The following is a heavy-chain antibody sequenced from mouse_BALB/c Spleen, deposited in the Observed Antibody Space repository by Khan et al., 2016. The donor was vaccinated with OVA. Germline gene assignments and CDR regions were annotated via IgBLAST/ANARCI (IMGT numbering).Heavy chain of an antibody. CDR3: TRHGYVAWFTY. CDR2: IDPFSGGT. CDR1: GYSFTSYY. J-gene: IGHJ3*01. D-gene: IGHD2-2*01. Sequence: VQLQQSGPELMKPGASVKISCKASGYSFTSYYIHWVIQSHGTSLEWIGNIDPFSGGTTYNQKFKGKATLTVEQSSNTAYINLINLTSEDSAVYYCTRHGYVAWFTYWGQGTLVTVSA. V-gene: IGHV1S135*01.